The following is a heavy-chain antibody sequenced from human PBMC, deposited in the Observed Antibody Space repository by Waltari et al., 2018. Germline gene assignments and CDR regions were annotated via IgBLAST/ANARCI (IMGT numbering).Heavy chain of an antibody. Sequence: EVQLVESGGGLVQPGGSLSPAGTASGFPFGTDCVRWVLRGPGRGRRAPGMGLEWVANIRQDGGVEYYVDSVKGRFTISRDNAKNALYLQMNSLRAEDTAVYYCVRDAGYCTGDLCYDLFDYWGQGTLVTVSS. J-gene: IGHJ4*02. CDR3: VRDAGYCTGDLCYDLFDY. CDR2: IRQDGGVE. V-gene: IGHV3-7*01. D-gene: IGHD2-8*02. CDR1: GFPFGTDC.